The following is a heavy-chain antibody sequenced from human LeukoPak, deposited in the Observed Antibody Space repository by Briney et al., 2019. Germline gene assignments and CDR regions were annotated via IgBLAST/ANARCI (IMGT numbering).Heavy chain of an antibody. Sequence: PSETLSLTCTVSGCSISSGSYYWSWIRQPAGKGLEWIGRIYTSGSTNYNPPLKSRVTISVDTSKNQFSLKLSSVTAADTAVYYCARAPDCSSTSCYTYHYGMDVWGQGTTVTVSS. CDR2: IYTSGST. CDR1: GCSISSGSYY. J-gene: IGHJ6*02. V-gene: IGHV4-61*02. D-gene: IGHD2-2*02. CDR3: ARAPDCSSTSCYTYHYGMDV.